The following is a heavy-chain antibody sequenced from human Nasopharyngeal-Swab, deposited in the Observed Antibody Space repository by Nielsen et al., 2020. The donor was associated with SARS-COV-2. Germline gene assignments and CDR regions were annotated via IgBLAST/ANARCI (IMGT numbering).Heavy chain of an antibody. D-gene: IGHD4/OR15-4a*01. V-gene: IGHV3-23*01. CDR3: AKDGGLTTCPYYYYYGMDV. CDR2: ISGSGGST. J-gene: IGHJ6*02. Sequence: GGSLRLSCAASGFTFSSYAMSWVRQAPGKGLEWVSAISGSGGSTYYADSVKGRFTISRDNSKNTLYLQMNSLRAEDTAVYYCAKDGGLTTCPYYYYYGMDVWGQGTTVTVSS. CDR1: GFTFSSYA.